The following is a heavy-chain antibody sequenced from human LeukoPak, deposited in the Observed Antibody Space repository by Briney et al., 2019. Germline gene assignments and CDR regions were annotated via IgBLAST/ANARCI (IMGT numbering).Heavy chain of an antibody. CDR3: ARNMVRGEGWFDP. Sequence: SQTLSLTWTVSGGSISSGSYYWSWIRPPAGKGLEWIGRIYTSGSTNYNPSLKSRVTISVDTSKNQFSLRLSSVTAADTAVYYCARNMVRGEGWFDPWGQGTLVTVSS. CDR2: IYTSGST. D-gene: IGHD3-10*01. J-gene: IGHJ5*02. CDR1: GGSISSGSYY. V-gene: IGHV4-61*02.